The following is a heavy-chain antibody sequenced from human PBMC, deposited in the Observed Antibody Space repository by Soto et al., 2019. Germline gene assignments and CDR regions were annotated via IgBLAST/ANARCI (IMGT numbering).Heavy chain of an antibody. V-gene: IGHV3-43*01. CDR3: AKAVCSAATTACWTRLDT. CDR1: GFTFYDYA. CDR2: ISWDGTRS. J-gene: IGHJ5*02. Sequence: GGSLRLSCAASGFTFYDYARHWVRQAPGKGLEWVSRISWDGTRSYYADSVKGRFIISRDNSKESLSLLMTSLGSEDSGLYYCAKAVCSAATTACWTRLDTWRKGTQVTASS. D-gene: IGHD1-26*01.